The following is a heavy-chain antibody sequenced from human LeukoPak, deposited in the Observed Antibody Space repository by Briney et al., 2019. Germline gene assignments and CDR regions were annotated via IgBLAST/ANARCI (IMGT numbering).Heavy chain of an antibody. D-gene: IGHD2-8*02. Sequence: GGSLRLSCAASGFTVSANHMSWVRQAPGKGLEWVSVIYNDGNTYYADSVKGRFTISRDNTKNTLYLQMNSLRGDDTAVYYCGEVLASPNQWFDPWGQGTLVTVSS. CDR2: IYNDGNT. CDR1: GFTVSANH. V-gene: IGHV3-53*01. CDR3: GEVLASPNQWFDP. J-gene: IGHJ5*02.